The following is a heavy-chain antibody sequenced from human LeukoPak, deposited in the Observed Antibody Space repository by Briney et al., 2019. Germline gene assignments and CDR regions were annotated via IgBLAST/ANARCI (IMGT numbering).Heavy chain of an antibody. D-gene: IGHD1/OR15-1a*01. CDR2: ISGSGGYT. V-gene: IGHV3-23*01. J-gene: IGHJ6*03. CDR3: ARVRREMKRSLGRTTEYSYYYYMDV. CDR1: GFTFSSYA. Sequence: PGGSLRLSCAASGFTFSSYAMSWVRQAPGKGLEWVSTISGSGGYTYYTDSVKGRFTISRDNAKNSVYLQMNRLRAEDTAVYYCARVRREMKRSLGRTTEYSYYYYMDVWGKGTTVTVSS.